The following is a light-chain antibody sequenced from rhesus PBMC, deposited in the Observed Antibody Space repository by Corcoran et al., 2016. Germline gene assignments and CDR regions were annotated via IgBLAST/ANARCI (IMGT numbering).Light chain of an antibody. J-gene: IGKJ3*01. CDR3: MQVLEFPLT. V-gene: IGKV2-104*02. CDR2: EVS. Sequence: DVVMTQSPLSLPITPGQPASISCRSSQSLLDSNDGNTYLDWYLQTPGQSQQRLIYEVSNRASGVPERLMGSGADTDVTLKISRVEAEEVGVYYCMQVLEFPLTFGPGTKLDI. CDR1: QSLLDSNDGNTY.